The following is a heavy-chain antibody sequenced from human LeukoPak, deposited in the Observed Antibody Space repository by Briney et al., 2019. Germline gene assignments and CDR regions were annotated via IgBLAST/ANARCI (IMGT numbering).Heavy chain of an antibody. J-gene: IGHJ4*02. CDR2: IYYSGST. CDR1: GGSISSYY. V-gene: IGHV4-59*01. D-gene: IGHD3-3*01. CDR3: ARGGGSYDFWSGPVDY. Sequence: PSETLSLTCTVSGGSISSYYWSWIRQPPGKGLEWIGYIYYSGSTSYNPSLKSRVTISVDTSKNQFSLKLSSVTAADTAVYYCARGGGSYDFWSGPVDYWGQGTLVTVSS.